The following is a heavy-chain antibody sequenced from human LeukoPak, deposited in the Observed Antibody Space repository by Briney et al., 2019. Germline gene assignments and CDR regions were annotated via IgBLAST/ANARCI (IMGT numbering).Heavy chain of an antibody. CDR1: GFTFSSFA. CDR2: INSDGSTT. Sequence: PGRSLRLSCAASGFTFSSFALHWVRQAPGKGLEWVSRINSDGSTTTYADSVKGRFTISRDNTKNMLYLQMNSLTAEDTAMYYCASLSQYPSAWFDPWGQGTLVTVSS. CDR3: ASLSQYPSAWFDP. D-gene: IGHD2/OR15-2a*01. V-gene: IGHV3-74*01. J-gene: IGHJ5*02.